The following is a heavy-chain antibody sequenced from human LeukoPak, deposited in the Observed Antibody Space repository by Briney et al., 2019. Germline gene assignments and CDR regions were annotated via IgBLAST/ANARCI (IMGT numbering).Heavy chain of an antibody. CDR1: GFTFSSYA. CDR3: AKDRAPLGGDYDILTGYNNPNWFDP. J-gene: IGHJ5*02. D-gene: IGHD3-9*01. V-gene: IGHV3-23*01. CDR2: ISGSGGST. Sequence: GGSLRLSCAASGFTFSSYAMSWVRQAPGKGLEWVSAISGSGGSTYYADSVKGRFTISRDNSKNTLYLQMNSLRAEDTAVYYCAKDRAPLGGDYDILTGYNNPNWFDPWGQGTLVTVSS.